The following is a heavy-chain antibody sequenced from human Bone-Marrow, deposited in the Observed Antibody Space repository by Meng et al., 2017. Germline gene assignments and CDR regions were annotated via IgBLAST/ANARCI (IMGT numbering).Heavy chain of an antibody. CDR2: IYHSGST. Sequence: SETLSLTCTVSGYSISSGYYWGWIRQPPGKGLGWIGSIYHSGSTYYNPSLKSRVTISGDTSKNQFSLKLSSVTAADTAVYYCARGYEYQLLRIYYYYYGMDVWGQGTTVTVSS. V-gene: IGHV4-38-2*02. CDR1: GYSISSGYY. CDR3: ARGYEYQLLRIYYYYYGMDV. D-gene: IGHD2-2*01. J-gene: IGHJ6*02.